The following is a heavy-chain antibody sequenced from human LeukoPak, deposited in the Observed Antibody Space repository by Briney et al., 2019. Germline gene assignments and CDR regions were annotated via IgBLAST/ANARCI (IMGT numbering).Heavy chain of an antibody. CDR2: ISGSGGST. Sequence: GGSLRLSCAASGFTFSSYGMSWVRQAPGKGLEWVSAISGSGGSTYYADSVKGRFTISRDNSKNTLYLQMNSLRAEDTAVYYCAKDRGISIVVVVAATQYFDYWGQGTLVTVSS. D-gene: IGHD2-15*01. V-gene: IGHV3-23*01. CDR3: AKDRGISIVVVVAATQYFDY. CDR1: GFTFSSYG. J-gene: IGHJ4*02.